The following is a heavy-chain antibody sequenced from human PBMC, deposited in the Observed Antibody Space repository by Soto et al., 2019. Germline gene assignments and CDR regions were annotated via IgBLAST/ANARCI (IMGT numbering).Heavy chain of an antibody. Sequence: QVQLQESGPGLVKPSETLSLTCTVSGASISDSYWAWIRQPPGKGLEYIGHISYTGSTNYSPSLQSRVTMSVDTSKNPFSLKLTSVTAADTAVYYCARHATGGTYPLDYWGQGTLVTVS. CDR2: ISYTGST. CDR1: GASISDSY. D-gene: IGHD1-26*01. V-gene: IGHV4-59*08. CDR3: ARHATGGTYPLDY. J-gene: IGHJ4*02.